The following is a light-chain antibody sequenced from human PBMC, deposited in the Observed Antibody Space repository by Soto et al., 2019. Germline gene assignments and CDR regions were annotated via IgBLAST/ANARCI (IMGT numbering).Light chain of an antibody. Sequence: QSVLTQPPSVSAAPGQKVTISCSGSSSNIGNNYVSWYRQFPGTAPKLLIYDINKRPSGIPDRFSGSKSGTSATLGITGLQTGDEADYYCGAWDSSLSVWVFGGGIKLTVL. CDR3: GAWDSSLSVWV. CDR2: DIN. CDR1: SSNIGNNY. V-gene: IGLV1-51*01. J-gene: IGLJ3*02.